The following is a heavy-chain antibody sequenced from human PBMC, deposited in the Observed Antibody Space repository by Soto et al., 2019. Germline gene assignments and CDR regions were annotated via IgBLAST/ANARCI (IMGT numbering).Heavy chain of an antibody. Sequence: QVHLVESGGGVVQPGRSLRLSCAASGFTFSSYGMHWVRQAPGKGLEWVAVIWNDESNKYYADSVKGRLTISRDNSKNTLYLQMNSLRAEDTAVYYCARDGGENCFDYWGQGTLVTVSA. J-gene: IGHJ4*02. CDR2: IWNDESNK. CDR3: ARDGGENCFDY. D-gene: IGHD2-21*01. V-gene: IGHV3-33*01. CDR1: GFTFSSYG.